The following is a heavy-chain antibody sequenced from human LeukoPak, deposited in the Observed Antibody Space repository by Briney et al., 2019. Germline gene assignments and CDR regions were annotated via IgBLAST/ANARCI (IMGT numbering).Heavy chain of an antibody. D-gene: IGHD4-23*01. CDR2: INTNTGNP. CDR1: GYTFTSYA. V-gene: IGHV7-4-1*02. J-gene: IGHJ4*02. Sequence: ASVKVSCKASGYTFTSYAMNWVRQAPGQGLEWMGWINTNTGNPTYAQGFTGRFVSSLDTSVSTAYLQISSLKAEDTAVYYCARDLHYGGNLCLDYWGQGTLVTVSS. CDR3: ARDLHYGGNLCLDY.